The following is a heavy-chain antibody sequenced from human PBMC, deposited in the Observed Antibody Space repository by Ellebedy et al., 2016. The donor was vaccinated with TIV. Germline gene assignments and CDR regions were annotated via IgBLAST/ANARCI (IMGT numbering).Heavy chain of an antibody. CDR1: GFTFSSYE. CDR3: AREAGYSYGYDY. D-gene: IGHD5-18*01. J-gene: IGHJ4*02. V-gene: IGHV3-48*03. CDR2: ISSSGSTI. Sequence: GGSLRLSCAASGFTFSSYEMNWVRQALGKGREWVSYISSSGSTIYYADSVKGRFTISRDNAKNSLYLQMNSLRAEDTAVYYCAREAGYSYGYDYWGQGTLVTVSS.